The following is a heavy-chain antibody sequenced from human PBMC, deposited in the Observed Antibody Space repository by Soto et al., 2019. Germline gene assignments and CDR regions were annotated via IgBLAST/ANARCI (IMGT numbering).Heavy chain of an antibody. V-gene: IGHV3-74*01. Sequence: EVQLVESGGGLVQPGGSLRLSCAASEFTFSSYWMHWVRQAPGKGLMWVSRIRGDGSITNYADSVKGRFTISRDNAKNTLYLQMNGLRAEDTAVYSCGRGLPSPYGMDVWCQGTTVTVSS. J-gene: IGHJ6*02. CDR1: EFTFSSYW. D-gene: IGHD2-21*02. CDR3: GRGLPSPYGMDV. CDR2: IRGDGSIT.